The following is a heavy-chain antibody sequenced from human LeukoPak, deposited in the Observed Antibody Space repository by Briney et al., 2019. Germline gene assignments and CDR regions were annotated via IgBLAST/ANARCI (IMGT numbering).Heavy chain of an antibody. CDR1: GVSFSGYY. Sequence: SETLSLTCAVYGVSFSGYYWSWIRQPPGKGLEWIGEISHSGSTNYNPSLKSRVTISVDTSKNQFSLKLSSVTAADTAVYYCAQMGETWRGFVHDYWGQGTLVTVSS. J-gene: IGHJ4*02. V-gene: IGHV4-34*01. CDR3: AQMGETWRGFVHDY. CDR2: ISHSGST. D-gene: IGHD1-26*01.